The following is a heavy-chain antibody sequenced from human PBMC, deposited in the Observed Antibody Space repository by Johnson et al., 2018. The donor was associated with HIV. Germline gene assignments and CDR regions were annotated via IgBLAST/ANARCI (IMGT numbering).Heavy chain of an antibody. Sequence: VQLVESGGGLVKPGGSLRLSCAASGFTFDDYAMHWVRQAPGKGLEWVSGISWNSGSIGYADSVKGRFTISRDNAKNSLYLQMNSLRAEDTALYYCAKDRQATSTLGAFDIWGQGTMVTVSS. CDR2: ISWNSGSI. J-gene: IGHJ3*02. CDR1: GFTFDDYA. V-gene: IGHV3-9*01. CDR3: AKDRQATSTLGAFDI. D-gene: IGHD5-24*01.